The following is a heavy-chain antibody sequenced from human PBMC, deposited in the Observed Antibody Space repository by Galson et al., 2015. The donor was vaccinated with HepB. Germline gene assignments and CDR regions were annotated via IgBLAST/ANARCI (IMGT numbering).Heavy chain of an antibody. CDR1: GFTFDDYA. D-gene: IGHD4-17*01. V-gene: IGHV3-9*01. J-gene: IGHJ2*01. Sequence: SLRLSCAASGFTFDDYAMHWVRQAPGKGLEWVSSISWNSGSIGYADSVKGRFTISRDNAKNSLYLQMNRLRAEDTALYFCAKAYGDGNWYFERWGRGTLVTVSS. CDR3: AKAYGDGNWYFER. CDR2: ISWNSGSI.